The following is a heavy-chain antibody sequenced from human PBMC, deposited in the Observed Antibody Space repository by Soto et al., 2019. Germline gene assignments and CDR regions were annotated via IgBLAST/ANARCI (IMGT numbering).Heavy chain of an antibody. J-gene: IGHJ4*02. D-gene: IGHD6-19*01. CDR2: IYWNDNN. CDR1: GFSLSSPAVG. V-gene: IGHV2-5*01. CDR3: AHGSGWLSDY. Sequence: QITLKESGPTLVKPTQTLTLTCTFSGFSLSSPAVGVNWIRQPPGKALEWLALIYWNDNNQYSPSLSSRLTITKDTSKNQVVLTMTNVDPADTATYYCAHGSGWLSDYWGQGTLVTVSS.